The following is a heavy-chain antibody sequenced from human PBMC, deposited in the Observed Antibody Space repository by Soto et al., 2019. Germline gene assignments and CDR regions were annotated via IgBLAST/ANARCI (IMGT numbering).Heavy chain of an antibody. V-gene: IGHV4-34*01. CDR1: GGYFGGYY. CDR3: ARYLGAEAATPPIWFDP. Sequence: SETLSLTCAVYGGYFGGYYWSWIRQPPGKGLEWIGEINHSGSTNYNPSLKSRATISVDTSKNQFFLKLTSVTAADTAFYYCARYLGAEAATPPIWFDPWGEGTLVNASS. J-gene: IGHJ5*02. D-gene: IGHD2-15*01. CDR2: INHSGST.